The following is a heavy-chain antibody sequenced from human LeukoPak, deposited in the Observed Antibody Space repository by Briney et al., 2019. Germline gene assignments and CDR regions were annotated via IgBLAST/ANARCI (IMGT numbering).Heavy chain of an antibody. J-gene: IGHJ4*02. CDR2: INPNSGGT. V-gene: IGHV1-2*04. CDR1: GYTFTGYY. D-gene: IGHD5-18*01. CDR3: ARHNTAMVGYYFDY. Sequence: ASVTVSCTASGYTFTGYYMHWVRQAPGQGLEWMGWINPNSGGTNYAQKFQGWVTMTRDTSTSTAYMELSRLRSDDTAVYYCARHNTAMVGYYFDYWGQGTLVTVSS.